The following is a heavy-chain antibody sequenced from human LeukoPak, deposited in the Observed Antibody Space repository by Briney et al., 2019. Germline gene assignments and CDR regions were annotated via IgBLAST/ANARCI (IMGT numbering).Heavy chain of an antibody. J-gene: IGHJ3*02. CDR2: IYTSGST. CDR1: GGSISSYY. CDR3: ATAPVRGVPGGDAFDI. D-gene: IGHD3-10*01. Sequence: PSETLSLTCTVSGGSISSYYWSWIRQPAGKGLEWIGRIYTSGSTNYNPSLKSRVTMSVDTSKNQFSLKLNSVTAADTAVYYCATAPVRGVPGGDAFDIWGQGTVVSVSS. V-gene: IGHV4-4*07.